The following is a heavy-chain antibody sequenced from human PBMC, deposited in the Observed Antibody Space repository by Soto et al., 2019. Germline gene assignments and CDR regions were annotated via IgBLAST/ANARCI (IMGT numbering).Heavy chain of an antibody. J-gene: IGHJ6*02. Sequence: QLQLQESGPGLVKPSETLSLTCTVSGGSISSSSYYWGWIRQPPGKGLEWIGSIYYSGSTYYNPSLKSRVTISVDTSKDQLSLKLSSVTAADTAVYYCASVGDYYGMDVWGQGTTVTVSS. CDR2: IYYSGST. V-gene: IGHV4-39*01. CDR3: ASVGDYYGMDV. CDR1: GGSISSSSYY.